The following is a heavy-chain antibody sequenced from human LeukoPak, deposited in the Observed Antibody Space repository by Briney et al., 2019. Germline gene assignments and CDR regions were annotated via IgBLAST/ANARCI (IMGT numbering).Heavy chain of an antibody. CDR3: ARDLGAPTGTTYYYYYYYMDV. D-gene: IGHD1-7*01. J-gene: IGHJ6*03. Sequence: GASVKVSCKASGYTFTSYGIGWVRQAPGQGLEWMGWISAYNGNTNYAQKLQGRVTMTTDTSTSTAYMELRSLRSDDTAVYYCARDLGAPTGTTYYYYYYYMDVWGKGTTVTVSS. CDR2: ISAYNGNT. CDR1: GYTFTSYG. V-gene: IGHV1-18*01.